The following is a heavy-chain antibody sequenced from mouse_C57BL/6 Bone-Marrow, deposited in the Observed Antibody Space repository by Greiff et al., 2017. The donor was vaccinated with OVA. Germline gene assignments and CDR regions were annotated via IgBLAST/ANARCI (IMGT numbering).Heavy chain of an antibody. CDR1: GYTFTDYY. V-gene: IGHV1-26*01. Sequence: EVQLQQSGPELVKPGASVKISCKASGYTFTDYYMNWVKQSHGKSLEWIGDINPNNGGTSYNQKFKGKATLTVDKSSSTAYMELRSLTSEDSAVYDCASRDYSFDYWGQGTTLTVSS. J-gene: IGHJ2*01. CDR3: ASRDYSFDY. D-gene: IGHD3-3*01. CDR2: INPNNGGT.